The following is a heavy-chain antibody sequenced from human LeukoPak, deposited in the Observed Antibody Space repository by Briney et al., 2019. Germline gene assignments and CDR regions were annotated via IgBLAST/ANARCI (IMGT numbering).Heavy chain of an antibody. Sequence: GGSLRLSFAASGFTFSSNSMSWVRQAPGKGLERVSYISGNSVTIYYADSVKGRFTISRDNAKNSLFLQMNSLTDEDTALYYCARRGYCSVDDCFPFDYWGQGSLVTVSS. CDR2: ISGNSVTI. J-gene: IGHJ4*02. CDR1: GFTFSSNS. D-gene: IGHD2-15*01. V-gene: IGHV3-48*02. CDR3: ARRGYCSVDDCFPFDY.